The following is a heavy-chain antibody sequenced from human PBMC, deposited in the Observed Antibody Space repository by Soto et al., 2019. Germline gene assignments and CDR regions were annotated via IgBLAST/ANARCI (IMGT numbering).Heavy chain of an antibody. CDR3: VINDWYRFDP. CDR1: GGSITSNW. D-gene: IGHD3-9*01. J-gene: IGHJ5*02. Sequence: QVQLQESGPGLVNPSGTLSLTCAVSGGSITSNWWSWVRQPPGKGLEWIGEIHHSGSFNYNPSLRSRVTISIDKSKNQLSLKLTSVTAADTAVHYCVINDWYRFDPWGQGTLVTVSS. CDR2: IHHSGSF. V-gene: IGHV4-4*02.